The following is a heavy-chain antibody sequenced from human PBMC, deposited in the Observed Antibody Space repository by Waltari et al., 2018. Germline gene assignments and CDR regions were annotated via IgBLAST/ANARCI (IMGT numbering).Heavy chain of an antibody. J-gene: IGHJ4*02. CDR1: GGSFSGYY. V-gene: IGHV4-34*01. D-gene: IGHD3-10*01. CDR2: INHSGRP. Sequence: QVQLQQWGAGLLKPSETLSLTCAVYGGSFSGYYWSWIRQPPGKGLEWIGEINHSGRPNYTPSLNSRVTISVDTSKNQFSLKLSSVTAADTAVYYCARGYGSGSYLPYFDYWGQGTLVTVSS. CDR3: ARGYGSGSYLPYFDY.